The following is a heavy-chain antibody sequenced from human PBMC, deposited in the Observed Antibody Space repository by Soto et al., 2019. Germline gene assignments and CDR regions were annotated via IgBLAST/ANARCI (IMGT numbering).Heavy chain of an antibody. Sequence: EVQLLESGGGLVQPGGSLRLSCAASGFTFSSYAMRWVRQAQGKGLEWVSAISGSGDSTYYADSVKGRFTTSRDNSKNTLYLQMNSLRAEDTAVYYCERRGSGRYYDYWGQGTLVKVSS. CDR2: ISGSGDST. CDR1: GFTFSSYA. V-gene: IGHV3-23*01. CDR3: ERRGSGRYYDY. J-gene: IGHJ4*02. D-gene: IGHD6-19*01.